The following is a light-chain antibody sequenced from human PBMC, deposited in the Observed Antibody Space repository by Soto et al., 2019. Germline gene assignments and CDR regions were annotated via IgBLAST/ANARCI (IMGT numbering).Light chain of an antibody. V-gene: IGKV1-5*03. Sequence: DIQMTQSPSTLSGSVGDRVTITCRACQTISSWLAWYQQKPGKAPKLLIYNASTLKSGVPSRFSGSGSGTEFTLTISSLQPDDFATYYCQHYNSYSEAFCQGTKVDI. CDR2: NAS. CDR1: QTISSW. CDR3: QHYNSYSEA. J-gene: IGKJ1*01.